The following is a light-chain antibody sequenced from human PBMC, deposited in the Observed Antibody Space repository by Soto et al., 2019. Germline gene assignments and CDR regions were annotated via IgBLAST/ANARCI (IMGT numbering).Light chain of an antibody. J-gene: IGLJ2*01. CDR3: AAWDDSLNGPV. CDR2: NTN. CDR1: TCKGVINR. V-gene: IGLV1-44*01. Sequence: QSLLTNPPSASRTPGQMVAITCGGVTCKGVINRPTWYHQCPRATPQVLIYNTNQRTSGVPDRFSGSKSGTSASLAISGLQPEDEADYYCAAWDDSLNGPVFGGGTKLTVL.